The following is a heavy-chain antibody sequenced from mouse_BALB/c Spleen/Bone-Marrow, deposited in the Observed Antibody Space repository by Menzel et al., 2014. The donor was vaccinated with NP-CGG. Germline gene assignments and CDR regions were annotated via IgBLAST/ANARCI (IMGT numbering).Heavy chain of an antibody. CDR3: ARHAYYDQTEVSFVC. J-gene: IGHJ3*01. D-gene: IGHD2-4*01. Sequence: EVQLVESGGGLVKSGGSLKLSCAASGSSFSNYGMSWLRQTPEKRLEWVATISGNGRYTFYSDSVKGRFTISRDNAKNNLYLQLSSLRSEDTALYYCARHAYYDQTEVSFVCWGQGTLVTVSA. CDR1: GSSFSNYG. CDR2: ISGNGRYT. V-gene: IGHV5-9-2*01.